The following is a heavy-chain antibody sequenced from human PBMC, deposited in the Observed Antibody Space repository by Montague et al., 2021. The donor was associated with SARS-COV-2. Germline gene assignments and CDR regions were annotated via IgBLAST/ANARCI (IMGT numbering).Heavy chain of an antibody. CDR2: INYSGST. V-gene: IGHV4-39*01. CDR1: GDSITTTTYY. J-gene: IGHJ5*02. D-gene: IGHD3-10*01. CDR3: VRRGGTYYYGSGSFDH. Sequence: SETLSLTCKVSGDSITTTTYYWVWIRQPPGKGLEWIGSINYSGSTFYNPSLKSRLSMSMDTSTNQFSLRLTSMTAADTAIYYCVRRGGTYYYGSGSFDHWGQGTLVAVSS.